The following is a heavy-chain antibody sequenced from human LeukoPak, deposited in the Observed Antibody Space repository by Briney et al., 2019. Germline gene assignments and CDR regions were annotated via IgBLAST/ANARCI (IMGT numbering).Heavy chain of an antibody. CDR1: GYTFSGYY. J-gene: IGHJ5*02. D-gene: IGHD2-15*01. CDR3: ARDLGCSGGSCYSNWFDP. V-gene: IGHV1-2*02. Sequence: ASVKVSCKTSGYTFSGYYLNWVRQAPGQGLEWMGWINPNSGGTNYAQKFQGRVTMTRDTSISTAYMELSRLRSDDTAVYYCARDLGCSGGSCYSNWFDPWGQGTLVTVSS. CDR2: INPNSGGT.